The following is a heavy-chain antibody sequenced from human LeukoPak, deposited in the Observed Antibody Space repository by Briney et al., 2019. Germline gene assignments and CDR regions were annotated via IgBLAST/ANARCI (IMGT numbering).Heavy chain of an antibody. CDR1: GYTFTGYY. Sequence: ASMKVSCKASGYTFTGYYMHWVRQAPGQGLEWMGWINPNSGGTNYAQKFQGWVTMTRDTSISTAYMELSRLRSDDTAVYYCARGFSAKSGSLLYWGQGTLVTVSS. V-gene: IGHV1-2*04. D-gene: IGHD1-26*01. J-gene: IGHJ4*02. CDR3: ARGFSAKSGSLLY. CDR2: INPNSGGT.